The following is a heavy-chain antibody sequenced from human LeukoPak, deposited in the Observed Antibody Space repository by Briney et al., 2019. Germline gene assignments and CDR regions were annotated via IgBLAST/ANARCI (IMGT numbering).Heavy chain of an antibody. V-gene: IGHV4-38-2*02. CDR3: ARGGIAAVDFDY. J-gene: IGHJ4*02. CDR2: IYHSGST. CDR1: GYSISSGYY. Sequence: SETLSLTCTVSGYSISSGYYWGWIRQPPGKGLEWIGSIYHSGSTYYNPSLKSRVTISVDTSKNRFSLKLSSVTAADTAVYYCARGGIAAVDFDYWGQGTLVTVSS. D-gene: IGHD6-13*01.